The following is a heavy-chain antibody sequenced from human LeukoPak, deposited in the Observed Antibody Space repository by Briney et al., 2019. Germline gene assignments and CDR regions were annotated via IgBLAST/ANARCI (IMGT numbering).Heavy chain of an antibody. V-gene: IGHV3-53*01. CDR1: GFTVSSNY. D-gene: IGHD1-1*01. J-gene: IGHJ4*02. CDR3: ARGAQLGNPKTHFDY. CDR2: IYSGGST. Sequence: GGSLRLSCAASGFTVSSNYMSWVRQAPGKGLEWVSVIYSGGSTYYADSVKGRFTISRDNSKNTLYLQMNSLRAEDTAVYYCARGAQLGNPKTHFDYWGQGTLVTVSS.